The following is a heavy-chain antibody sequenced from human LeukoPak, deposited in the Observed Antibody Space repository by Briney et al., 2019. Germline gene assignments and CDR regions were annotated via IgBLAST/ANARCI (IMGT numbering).Heavy chain of an antibody. V-gene: IGHV1-46*01. J-gene: IGHJ4*02. CDR3: ARGIATAGYDY. CDR1: GYTFTSYY. D-gene: IGHD6-13*01. CDR2: INPRGGTT. Sequence: ASVKVSCKASGYTFTSYYLHWVRQAPGQGVEWMGIINPRGGTTSFAQKFQGRVTMTRDTSTSTVYMDLSSLRSDDTAVYYCARGIATAGYDYWGQGTLVTVSS.